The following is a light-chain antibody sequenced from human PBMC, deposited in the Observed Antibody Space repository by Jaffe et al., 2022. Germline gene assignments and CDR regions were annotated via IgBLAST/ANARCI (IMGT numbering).Light chain of an antibody. CDR3: SYTTSRPFVVF. J-gene: IGLJ2*01. V-gene: IGLV2-14*03. CDR1: SSDVGAYNY. Sequence: QSALTQPASVSGSPGQSITISCTGTSSDVGAYNYVAWYQKHPGKAPKLIISDVSYRPSGVSNRFSGSKSGNTASLTISGVQAEDEADYYCSYTTSRPFVVFFGGGTKLTVL. CDR2: DVS.